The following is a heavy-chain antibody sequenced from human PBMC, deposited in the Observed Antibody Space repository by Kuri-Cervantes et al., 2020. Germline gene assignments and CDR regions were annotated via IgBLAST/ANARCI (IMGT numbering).Heavy chain of an antibody. CDR1: GFTVSSNY. CDR3: AKHKRSVGGGEIDP. V-gene: IGHV3-66*04. J-gene: IGHJ5*02. D-gene: IGHD3-16*01. CDR2: INSGGTT. Sequence: GGSLRLSCAASGFTVSSNYMSWVRQAPGKGLEWLSVINSGGTTYSADSVKGRFTISRDNSKNTLYLQMNSLRAEDTAVYYCAKHKRSVGGGEIDPWGQGTLVTVSS.